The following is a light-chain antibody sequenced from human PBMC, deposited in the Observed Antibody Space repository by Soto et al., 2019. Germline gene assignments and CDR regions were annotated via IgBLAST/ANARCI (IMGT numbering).Light chain of an antibody. J-gene: IGKJ2*01. CDR1: QSLPYSTYNY. Sequence: DIVMTQSPLSLAVTPGEPASISCRSSQSLPYSTYNYLDWYLQKPGQSPQLLIYLSSTRASGVPDRFSGSGSGTDFTLKISRVEAEDVGVYYCMQALQTPYTFGQGTKLEIK. CDR2: LSS. CDR3: MQALQTPYT. V-gene: IGKV2-28*01.